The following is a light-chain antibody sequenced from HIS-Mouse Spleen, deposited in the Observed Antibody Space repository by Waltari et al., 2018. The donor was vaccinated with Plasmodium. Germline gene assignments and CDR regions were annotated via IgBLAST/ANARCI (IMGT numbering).Light chain of an antibody. V-gene: IGLV3-10*01. Sequence: SYELTQPPSVSVSPGQTARIPCSGHALPKNSAYCYQQKSGQAPVLVIYEDSKRPPGIPERFAGSSSGTMATLTISGAQVEDEADYYCYSTDSSGNHLWVFGGGTKLTVL. CDR2: EDS. J-gene: IGLJ3*02. CDR1: ALPKNS. CDR3: YSTDSSGNHLWV.